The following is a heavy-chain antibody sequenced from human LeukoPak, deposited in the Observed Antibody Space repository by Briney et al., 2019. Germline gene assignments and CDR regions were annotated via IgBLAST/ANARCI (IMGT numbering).Heavy chain of an antibody. Sequence: SETLSLTCTVSGGSISGSSYYWDWIRQPPGKGLEWIGSIYYSGSTYYNPSLKSRVTISVDTSKNQFSLKLSSVTAADTAVYYCARHGTAPYYYHYYMDVWGKGTTVTVSS. D-gene: IGHD1-14*01. V-gene: IGHV4-39*01. CDR1: GGSISGSSYY. CDR2: IYYSGST. J-gene: IGHJ6*03. CDR3: ARHGTAPYYYHYYMDV.